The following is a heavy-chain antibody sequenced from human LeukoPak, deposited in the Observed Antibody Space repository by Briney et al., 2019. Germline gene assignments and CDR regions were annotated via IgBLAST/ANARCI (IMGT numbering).Heavy chain of an antibody. CDR2: IYYSGST. V-gene: IGHV4-59*12. D-gene: IGHD2-2*01. Sequence: SETLSLTCTVSGGSISSYYWSWIRQPPGKGLEWIGYIYYSGSTNYNPPLKSRVTISVDTSKNQFSLKLSSVTAADTAVYYCAREVVSAAKYDYWGQGTLVTVSS. J-gene: IGHJ4*02. CDR1: GGSISSYY. CDR3: AREVVSAAKYDY.